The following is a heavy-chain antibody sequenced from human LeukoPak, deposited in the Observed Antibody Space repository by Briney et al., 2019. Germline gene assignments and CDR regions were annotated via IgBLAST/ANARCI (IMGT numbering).Heavy chain of an antibody. J-gene: IGHJ5*02. CDR3: AKDGAQYSSGPECDP. CDR2: ISHDGMNA. CDR1: GLHISGTA. Sequence: PGGSLRLSCAASGLHISGTAMSWVRQAPGKGLDWVSAISHDGMNAYYADSVKGRFTISRDNSKKTVSLEMSSLTAADTGVYYCAKDGAQYSSGPECDPRGQGALVTVSS. V-gene: IGHV3-23*01. D-gene: IGHD6-19*01.